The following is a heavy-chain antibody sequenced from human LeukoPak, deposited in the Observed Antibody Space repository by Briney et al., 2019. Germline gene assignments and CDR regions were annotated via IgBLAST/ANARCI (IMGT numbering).Heavy chain of an antibody. Sequence: SETLSLTCAVYGGSFSGYYWSWIRQPPGKGLEWIGYIYYSGSTNYNPSLKSRVTISVDTSKNQFSLKLSSVTAADTAVYYCARYYDFWSGRYGMDVWGQGTTVTVSS. J-gene: IGHJ6*02. CDR2: IYYSGST. CDR1: GGSFSGYY. V-gene: IGHV4-59*01. D-gene: IGHD3-3*01. CDR3: ARYYDFWSGRYGMDV.